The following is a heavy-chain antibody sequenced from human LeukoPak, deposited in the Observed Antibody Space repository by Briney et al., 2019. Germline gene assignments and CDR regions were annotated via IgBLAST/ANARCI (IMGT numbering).Heavy chain of an antibody. CDR3: ASGPYNGPYYLHS. J-gene: IGHJ4*02. CDR1: GCSFINCA. V-gene: IGHV1-69*04. D-gene: IGHD2-8*01. Sequence: GSAVKVSFKPSGCSFINCAITWVRQAPGQGREWKGRNIPLRDITNYAQNLQDRVTITAAKSTTTVYMEVNSLISEAMALYFCASGPYNGPYYLHSWGGGPLVTVSS. CDR2: NIPLRDIT.